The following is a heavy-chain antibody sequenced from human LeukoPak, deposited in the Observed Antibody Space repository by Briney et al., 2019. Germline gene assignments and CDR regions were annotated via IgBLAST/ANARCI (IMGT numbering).Heavy chain of an antibody. Sequence: GESLKISCKGSGYSFTSYWIGWVRQMPGKGLEWMGIIYPGDSDTRYSPSFQGQVTILADKSISTAYLQWSSLKASDTAMYYCARQLDSRVDYYYGMDVWGQGTTVTVSS. CDR3: ARQLDSRVDYYYGMDV. D-gene: IGHD3-22*01. V-gene: IGHV5-51*01. J-gene: IGHJ6*02. CDR1: GYSFTSYW. CDR2: IYPGDSDT.